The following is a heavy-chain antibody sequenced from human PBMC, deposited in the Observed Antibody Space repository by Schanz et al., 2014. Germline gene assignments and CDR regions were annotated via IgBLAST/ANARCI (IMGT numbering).Heavy chain of an antibody. Sequence: DLEESGGGVVQPGRSLTLSCAVSTSLFSRSVIHWVRQAPGKGLEWVAVMWNDGIKTHYADSGKGRFTISRDNSKTTVYLQMNSLRTDDTAMYYCARDPNTSAWLPYFDTWGQGTLVTVSS. CDR1: TSLFSRSV. CDR3: ARDPNTSAWLPYFDT. D-gene: IGHD6-19*01. V-gene: IGHV3-30*04. CDR2: MWNDGIKT. J-gene: IGHJ4*02.